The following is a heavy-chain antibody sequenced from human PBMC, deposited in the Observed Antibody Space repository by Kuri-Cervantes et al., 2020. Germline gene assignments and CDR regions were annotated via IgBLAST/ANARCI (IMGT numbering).Heavy chain of an antibody. V-gene: IGHV3-48*02. CDR3: ARDLQPKPPNGDFDY. CDR1: GCNFSSYS. Sequence: GESLKILCAASGCNFSSYSMNWVRQAPGKGLEWVSYISSSISTIYYADSVKGRFTISRDKAKNSLYLQMNSLRDEDTAVYYCARDLQPKPPNGDFDYWGQGTLVTVSS. D-gene: IGHD2-8*01. CDR2: ISSSISTI. J-gene: IGHJ4*02.